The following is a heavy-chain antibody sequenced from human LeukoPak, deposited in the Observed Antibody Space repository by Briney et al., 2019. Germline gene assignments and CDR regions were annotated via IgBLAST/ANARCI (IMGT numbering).Heavy chain of an antibody. CDR1: GGSIRSYY. V-gene: IGHV4-59*01. Sequence: SETLSLTCTVSGGSIRSYYWSWIRQPPGKGLEWIAYIYYSGSTNYNPSLKSRVTISIDTSKNQFSLKLSSVTAADTAVYYCARVYYANSYDYWFFDLWGRGTLVTVSS. J-gene: IGHJ2*01. CDR2: IYYSGST. CDR3: ARVYYANSYDYWFFDL. D-gene: IGHD2-2*01.